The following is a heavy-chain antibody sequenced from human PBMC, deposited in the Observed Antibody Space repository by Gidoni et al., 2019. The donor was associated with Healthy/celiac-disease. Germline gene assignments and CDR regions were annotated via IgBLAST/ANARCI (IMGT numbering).Heavy chain of an antibody. CDR2: ISAYNGNT. D-gene: IGHD3-9*01. CDR1: GYTFPSYA. Sequence: QVQLVQSGAEVKKPGASVKVSCKASGYTFPSYAISWVRQAPGQGLEWMAWISAYNGNTNYAQKLQGRVTMTTDTSTSTAYMELRSLRSDDTAVYYCARGRHYYDILTGYRTDEFDYWGQGTLVTVSS. J-gene: IGHJ4*02. V-gene: IGHV1-18*01. CDR3: ARGRHYYDILTGYRTDEFDY.